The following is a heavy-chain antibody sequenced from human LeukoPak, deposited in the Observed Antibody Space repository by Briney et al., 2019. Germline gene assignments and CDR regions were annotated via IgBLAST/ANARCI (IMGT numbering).Heavy chain of an antibody. V-gene: IGHV3-53*01. Sequence: GGSLRLSCAASGFTVTTKSMAWVRQAPGRGLEWVSVFYSPGSTYYADSVHGRFTISRDISKNTVYLQMNSLRAEDTAVYYCARERVWGQGTLVTVSS. CDR1: GFTVTTKS. CDR2: FYSPGST. J-gene: IGHJ4*02. CDR3: ARERV.